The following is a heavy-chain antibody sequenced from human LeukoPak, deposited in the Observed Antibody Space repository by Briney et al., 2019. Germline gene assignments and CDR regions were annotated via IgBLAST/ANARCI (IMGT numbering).Heavy chain of an antibody. Sequence: PSQTLSLTCTVSGGSISSGDYYWGWIRQPPGKGLEWIGSIYYSGSTYYNPSLKSRVTISVDTSKNQFSLKLSSVTAADTAVYYCARIAAAGTPDYWGQGTLVTVSS. D-gene: IGHD6-13*01. CDR1: GGSISSGDYY. V-gene: IGHV4-39*01. J-gene: IGHJ4*02. CDR2: IYYSGST. CDR3: ARIAAAGTPDY.